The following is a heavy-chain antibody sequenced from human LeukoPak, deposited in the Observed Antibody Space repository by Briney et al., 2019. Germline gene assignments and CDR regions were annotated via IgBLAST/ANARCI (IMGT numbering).Heavy chain of an antibody. D-gene: IGHD6-13*01. CDR2: IYPGDSDT. CDR1: GYSFTIYW. Sequence: GEALKISCKGSGYSFTIYWSGGGRQMAGEGLGGGGIIYPGDSDTRYSPSFHGQVTISADKSISTAYLQWSSLKASATAMYYCARHTAGGIAAPPGDYWGQGTLVTVSS. V-gene: IGHV5-51*01. CDR3: ARHTAGGIAAPPGDY. J-gene: IGHJ4*02.